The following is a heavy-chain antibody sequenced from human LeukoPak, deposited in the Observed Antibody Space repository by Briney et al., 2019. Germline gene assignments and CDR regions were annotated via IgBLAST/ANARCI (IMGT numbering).Heavy chain of an antibody. CDR3: AKEYGAGFYFYYGMHV. D-gene: IGHD1-26*01. CDR2: ISFDGGNT. V-gene: IGHV3-30*18. Sequence: GGSLRLSCTASGFSFRNYGMHWVRQAPGKGLEWVAVISFDGGNTFYADSVKGRFTISRDYSKNTLSLQMNSLRAEDTAVYYCAKEYGAGFYFYYGMHVWGQGTTVTVSS. J-gene: IGHJ6*02. CDR1: GFSFRNYG.